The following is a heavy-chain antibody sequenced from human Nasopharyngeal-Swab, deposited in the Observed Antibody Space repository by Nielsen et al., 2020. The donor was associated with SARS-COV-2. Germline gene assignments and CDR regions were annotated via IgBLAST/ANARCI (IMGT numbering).Heavy chain of an antibody. J-gene: IGHJ6*02. V-gene: IGHV3-21*01. CDR1: GFTFNNYN. CDR3: ARDGLDYDFWSAYFMDV. D-gene: IGHD3-3*01. Sequence: GSLRLSCAASGFTFNNYNFNWVRQAPGKGLEWVSSISSSSSYIYYADSVKGRFTISRDNAKNSLYLQMNSLRAEDTAVYYCARDGLDYDFWSAYFMDVWGQGTTVTVPS. CDR2: ISSSSSYI.